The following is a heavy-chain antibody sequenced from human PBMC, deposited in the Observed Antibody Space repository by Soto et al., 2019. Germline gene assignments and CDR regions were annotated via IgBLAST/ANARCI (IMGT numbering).Heavy chain of an antibody. Sequence: PSETLSLTCAVSGGSISSGGYSWSWIRQPPGKGLEWIGYIYHSESTYYNPSLKSRVTISVDRSKNQFSLRLSSVTAADTAVYYCARGRQISTVTTPYFDYWGQGTLVTVSS. CDR3: ARGRQISTVTTPYFDY. J-gene: IGHJ4*02. CDR2: IYHSEST. D-gene: IGHD4-17*01. V-gene: IGHV4-30-2*01. CDR1: GGSISSGGYS.